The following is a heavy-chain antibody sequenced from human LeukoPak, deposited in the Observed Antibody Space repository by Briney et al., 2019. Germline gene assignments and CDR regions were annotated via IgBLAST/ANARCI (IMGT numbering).Heavy chain of an antibody. V-gene: IGHV3-48*01. CDR3: ASALRAYSYGTFDY. CDR2: ISSSSGTI. CDR1: GFTFSSYS. D-gene: IGHD5-18*01. Sequence: GGSLRLSCAASGFTFSSYSMNWVRQAPGKGLEWVSYISSSSGTIYYADSVKGRFTISRDNAKNSLYLQMNSLRAGDTAVYYCASALRAYSYGTFDYWGQGTLVTVSS. J-gene: IGHJ4*02.